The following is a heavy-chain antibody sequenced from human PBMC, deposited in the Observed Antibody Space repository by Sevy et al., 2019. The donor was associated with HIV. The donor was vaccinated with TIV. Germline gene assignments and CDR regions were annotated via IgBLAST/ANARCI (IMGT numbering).Heavy chain of an antibody. D-gene: IGHD2-8*01. J-gene: IGHJ4*02. V-gene: IGHV3-23*01. CDR2: LSFGCGEI. CDR1: GFTFSKYS. CDR3: AREGCTKPHDY. Sequence: GGSLRLSCAASGFTFSKYSMSWVRQPPGKGLEWVSTLSFGCGEINYADSVKGRFTISRDNSKSPVYLQMNNLRPEDTAVYYCAREGCTKPHDYWGQGTLVTVSS.